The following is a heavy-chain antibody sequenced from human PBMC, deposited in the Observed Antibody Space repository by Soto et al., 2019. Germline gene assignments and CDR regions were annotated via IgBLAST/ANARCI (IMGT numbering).Heavy chain of an antibody. CDR2: INHSGST. J-gene: IGHJ3*02. Sequence: SETLSLTCAVYGGSFSGYYWSWIRQPPGKGLEWIGEINHSGSTNYNPSLKSRVTISVDTSKNQFSLKLSSVTAADTAVYYCARGNYYGSGRKDAFDIWGQGTMVTVSS. CDR1: GGSFSGYY. D-gene: IGHD3-10*01. CDR3: ARGNYYGSGRKDAFDI. V-gene: IGHV4-34*01.